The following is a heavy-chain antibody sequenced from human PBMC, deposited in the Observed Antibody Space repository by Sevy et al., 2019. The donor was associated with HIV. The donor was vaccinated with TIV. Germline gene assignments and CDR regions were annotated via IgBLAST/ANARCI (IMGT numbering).Heavy chain of an antibody. Sequence: QLGGSLRLSCAASGFMFSSYAMSWVRQAPGKGLEWVSTIRGSGGSTYYADSVKGRFTISRDNSKNTLYLQMNSLRAEDTAVYYCHGHYDSSQLASYYYYGMDVWGQGTTVTVSS. D-gene: IGHD3-22*01. J-gene: IGHJ6*02. CDR1: GFMFSSYA. V-gene: IGHV3-23*01. CDR3: HGHYDSSQLASYYYYGMDV. CDR2: IRGSGGST.